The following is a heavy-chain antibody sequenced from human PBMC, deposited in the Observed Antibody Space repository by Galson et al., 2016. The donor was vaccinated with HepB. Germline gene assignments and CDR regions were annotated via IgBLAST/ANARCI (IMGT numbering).Heavy chain of an antibody. CDR2: INNDGSSI. Sequence: SLRLSCAASGFTFSSYWMHWVRQAPGKGLVSASRINNDGSSINYVDSVKGRFTSSRDNAKNTLFLQMNSLRAEDTAVYYCARDLVEFCSGSSCQRGGMDVWGQGTTVTVSS. V-gene: IGHV3-74*01. CDR1: GFTFSSYW. D-gene: IGHD2-15*01. CDR3: ARDLVEFCSGSSCQRGGMDV. J-gene: IGHJ6*02.